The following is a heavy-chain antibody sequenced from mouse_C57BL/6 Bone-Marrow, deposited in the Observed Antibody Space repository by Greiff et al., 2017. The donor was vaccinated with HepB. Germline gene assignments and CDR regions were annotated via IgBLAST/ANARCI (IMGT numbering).Heavy chain of an antibody. V-gene: IGHV6-3*01. Sequence: EVKVEESGGGLVQPGGSMILSCVASGFTLSNYWMNWVRQSPEKGLEWVAQIRLKSDNYATLYAESVKGRFTISRDDSKTSVYLQMNNLRAEDTGIYYCTDPSWFAYWGQGTLVTVSA. CDR2: IRLKSDNYAT. CDR3: TDPSWFAY. J-gene: IGHJ3*01. CDR1: GFTLSNYW.